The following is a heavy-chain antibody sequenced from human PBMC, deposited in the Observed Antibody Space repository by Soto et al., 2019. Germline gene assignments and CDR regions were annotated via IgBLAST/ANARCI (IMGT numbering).Heavy chain of an antibody. D-gene: IGHD4-4*01. V-gene: IGHV1-46*03. CDR3: ARLGVTTLSPY. J-gene: IGHJ4*02. Sequence: ASVKVSCKASGYTFTSYYMHWVRQAPGQGLEWMGINNPSGGSTSYAQKFQGRVTMTRDTSTSTVYMELSSLRSEDTAVYYCARLGVTTLSPYWGQGTLVTVSS. CDR2: NNPSGGST. CDR1: GYTFTSYY.